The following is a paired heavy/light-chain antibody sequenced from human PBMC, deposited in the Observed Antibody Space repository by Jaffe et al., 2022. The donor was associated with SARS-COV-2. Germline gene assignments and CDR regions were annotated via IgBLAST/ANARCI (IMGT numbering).Heavy chain of an antibody. CDR3: AKGVAGATSLDS. CDR1: GFTFKNYA. V-gene: IGHV3-23*01. D-gene: IGHD1-26*01. J-gene: IGHJ5*01. Sequence: EVQLLESGGGLVQPGGSLRLSCAASGFTFKNYAMSWVRQAPGKGLEWVSGIGGSGSVTYYADSVKGRFTISRDNSKNTLYLQMNSLRAEDRAIYHCAKGVAGATSLDSWGQGALVTVSS. CDR2: IGGSGSVT.
Light chain of an antibody. CDR1: QSVSSSA. CDR2: AAS. Sequence: EVVLTQSPGTLSLSPGERATLSCRASQSVSSSALAWYQQKPGQAPRLLIYAASSRATGIPDRFSGSGSGTDFTLTISRLEPEDFAVYYCQHFANSPMYTFGQGTKLEIK. V-gene: IGKV3-20*01. J-gene: IGKJ2*01. CDR3: QHFANSPMYT.